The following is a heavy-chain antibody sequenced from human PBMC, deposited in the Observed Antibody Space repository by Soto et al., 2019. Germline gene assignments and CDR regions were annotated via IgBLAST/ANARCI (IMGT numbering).Heavy chain of an antibody. CDR3: AKGPDSSGWYGDRGAYFDY. CDR1: GFTFSSYA. D-gene: IGHD6-13*01. V-gene: IGHV3-23*01. J-gene: IGHJ4*02. CDR2: ISGSGGST. Sequence: EVQLLESGGGLVQPGGSLRLSCAASGFTFSSYAMSWVRQAPGKGLEWVSAISGSGGSTYYADSVKGRFTISRDNSKNTLYLQMNSLRAEDTAVYYCAKGPDSSGWYGDRGAYFDYWGQGTLVTVSS.